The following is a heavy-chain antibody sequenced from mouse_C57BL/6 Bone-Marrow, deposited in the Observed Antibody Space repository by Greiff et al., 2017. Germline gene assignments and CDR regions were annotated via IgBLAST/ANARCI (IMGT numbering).Heavy chain of an antibody. CDR3: TRPLITTVVATSDV. D-gene: IGHD1-1*01. Sequence: EVQLQQSGTVLARPGASVKMSCKTSGYTFTSYWMHWVKQRPGQGLEWIGAIYPGNSDTSSNQKFKGKAKLTAVTSASTAYMELSSLTNEDSAVYYCTRPLITTVVATSDVWGTGTTVTVSS. J-gene: IGHJ1*03. V-gene: IGHV1-5*01. CDR2: IYPGNSDT. CDR1: GYTFTSYW.